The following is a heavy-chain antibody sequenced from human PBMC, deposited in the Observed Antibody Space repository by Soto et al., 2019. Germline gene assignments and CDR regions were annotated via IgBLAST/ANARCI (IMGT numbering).Heavy chain of an antibody. Sequence: SETLSLTCTVSGGSISSGDYYWSWIRQPPGKGLEWIGYIYYSGSTYYNPSLKSRVTISVDTSKNQFSLKLSSVTAADTAVYYCAREGAYCGGDCYSRGYFDLWGRGTLVTVSS. V-gene: IGHV4-30-4*01. CDR1: GGSISSGDYY. CDR2: IYYSGST. D-gene: IGHD2-21*02. J-gene: IGHJ2*01. CDR3: AREGAYCGGDCYSRGYFDL.